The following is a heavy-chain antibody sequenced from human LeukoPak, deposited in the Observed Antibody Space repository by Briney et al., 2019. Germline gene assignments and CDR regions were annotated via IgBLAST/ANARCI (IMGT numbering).Heavy chain of an antibody. D-gene: IGHD5-12*01. J-gene: IGHJ4*02. V-gene: IGHV3-74*01. CDR3: AATGYEYYFDY. CDR1: GFTFSSYW. Sequence: PGGSLRLSCVASGFTFSSYWMHWVRQAPGKGLVWVSSIFRDGSNTRYADSVKGRFTISRDNAKNTLYLQMNSLRGEDTAVYYCAATGYEYYFDYWGQGTLVTVPS. CDR2: IFRDGSNT.